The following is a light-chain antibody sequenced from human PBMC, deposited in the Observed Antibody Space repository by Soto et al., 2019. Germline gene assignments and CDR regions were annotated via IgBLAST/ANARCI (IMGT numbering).Light chain of an antibody. V-gene: IGKV3-15*01. CDR2: GAS. CDR3: QHYEDWPLYT. CDR1: QNVRNN. J-gene: IGKJ2*01. Sequence: EVVMTQSPGTLSVSPGERATLSCRASQNVRNNLAWYQHKPGQAPRLLIYGASTRATGIPARFSGSGSGTEFTLTISGLQSEDFAVYYCQHYEDWPLYTFGQGTRLELK.